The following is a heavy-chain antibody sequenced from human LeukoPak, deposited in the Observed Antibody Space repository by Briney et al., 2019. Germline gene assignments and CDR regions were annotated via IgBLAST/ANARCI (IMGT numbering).Heavy chain of an antibody. Sequence: GGSLRLSCAASGFTFSSYAMSWVRQAPGKGLEWVSAISGSGARTYYAGSVKGRFATSRDTSKNTLYLQMNSLRAEDTAVYYCAKARGIRYYYGMDVWGQGTTVTVSS. CDR1: GFTFSSYA. J-gene: IGHJ6*02. CDR3: AKARGIRYYYGMDV. CDR2: ISGSGART. D-gene: IGHD1-26*01. V-gene: IGHV3-23*01.